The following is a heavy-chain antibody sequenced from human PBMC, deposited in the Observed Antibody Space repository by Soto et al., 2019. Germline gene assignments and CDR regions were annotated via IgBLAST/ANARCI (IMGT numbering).Heavy chain of an antibody. CDR2: INHSGST. Sequence: SETLSLTCAVYGGSFSGYYWSWIRQPPGKGLEWIGEINHSGSTNYNPSLKSRVTISVDTSKNQFSLKLSSVTAADTAVYYCARTNPVAGRLDYWGQGTLVTVSS. CDR3: ARTNPVAGRLDY. J-gene: IGHJ4*02. V-gene: IGHV4-34*01. D-gene: IGHD6-19*01. CDR1: GGSFSGYY.